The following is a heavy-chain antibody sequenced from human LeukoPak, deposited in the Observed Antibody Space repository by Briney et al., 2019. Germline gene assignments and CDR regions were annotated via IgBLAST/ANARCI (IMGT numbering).Heavy chain of an antibody. J-gene: IGHJ4*02. CDR2: INHSGST. Sequence: SETLSLTCAVYGGSFSGYYWSWIRQPPGKGLEWIGEINHSGSTNYNPSLKSRVTISVDTSKNQFSLKLSSVTAADTAVYYCARGRPTIFGVVIIRPRGNYFDYWGQGTLVTVSS. CDR1: GGSFSGYY. D-gene: IGHD3-3*01. V-gene: IGHV4-34*01. CDR3: ARGRPTIFGVVIIRPRGNYFDY.